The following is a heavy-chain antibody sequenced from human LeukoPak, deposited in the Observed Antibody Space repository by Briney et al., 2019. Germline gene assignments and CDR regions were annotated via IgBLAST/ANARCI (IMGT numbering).Heavy chain of an antibody. CDR3: AKHEQYYYDSSGYAFDI. CDR2: ISGSGGST. CDR1: GFTVSSNY. V-gene: IGHV3-23*01. D-gene: IGHD3-22*01. J-gene: IGHJ3*02. Sequence: PGGSLRLSCAASGFTVSSNYMSWVRRAPGKGLEWVSAISGSGGSTYYADSVKGRFTISRDNSKNTLYLQMNSLRAEDTAVYYCAKHEQYYYDSSGYAFDIWGQGTMVTVSS.